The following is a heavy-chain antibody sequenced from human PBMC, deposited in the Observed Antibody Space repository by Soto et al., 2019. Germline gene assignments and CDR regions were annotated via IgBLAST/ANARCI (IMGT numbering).Heavy chain of an antibody. J-gene: IGHJ4*02. Sequence: PGGSLRLSCAASGFTFTNYWMSWVRQAPGKGLEWVANVRQDGSVKYYVDSTKGRFTISRDNARNLVFLEMNGLRVEDTAMYFCASQRNLGAHDYWGQGTLVTVSS. CDR1: GFTFTNYW. CDR3: ASQRNLGAHDY. V-gene: IGHV3-7*01. D-gene: IGHD1-1*01. CDR2: VRQDGSVK.